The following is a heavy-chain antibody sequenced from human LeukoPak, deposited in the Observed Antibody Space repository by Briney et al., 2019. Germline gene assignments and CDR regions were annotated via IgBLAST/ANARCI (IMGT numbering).Heavy chain of an antibody. Sequence: SETLSLTCTVSGGSISRYYWSWIRQPPGKGLEWIGYMYYSGSTNYNPSLKSRVTISVDTSKNQFSMKLSSVTAADTAVYYCAGGDYGAPIDYWGQGTLVIVAS. CDR1: GGSISRYY. D-gene: IGHD4-17*01. V-gene: IGHV4-59*01. J-gene: IGHJ4*02. CDR3: AGGDYGAPIDY. CDR2: MYYSGST.